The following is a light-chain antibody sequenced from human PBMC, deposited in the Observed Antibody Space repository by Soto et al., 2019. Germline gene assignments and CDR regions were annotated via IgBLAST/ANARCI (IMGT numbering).Light chain of an antibody. CDR1: QSISYW. Sequence: DIQMTQSPPTLSASVGDRVTITCRASQSISYWLAWYQQKPGKAPTVLIYKASTLESGVPSRFSGSGSGTEFTLTIGSLQPDDFATYYCQQYHSYSITFGGGTKVEMK. J-gene: IGKJ4*01. CDR2: KAS. V-gene: IGKV1-5*03. CDR3: QQYHSYSIT.